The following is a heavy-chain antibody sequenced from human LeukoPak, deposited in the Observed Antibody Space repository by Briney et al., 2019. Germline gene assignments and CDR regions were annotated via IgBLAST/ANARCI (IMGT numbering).Heavy chain of an antibody. D-gene: IGHD3-10*01. CDR2: IYYGGST. J-gene: IGHJ5*02. CDR1: GGSIISSSYY. Sequence: ASETLSLTCTVSGGSIISSSYYWGWIRQPPGKGLEWIGNIYYGGSTYYNPSLKSRATMSVDTSMNQFSLKLSSVTAADTAVYYCAKTIRVRGGAYNWFDPWGQGTLVTVSS. CDR3: AKTIRVRGGAYNWFDP. V-gene: IGHV4-39*01.